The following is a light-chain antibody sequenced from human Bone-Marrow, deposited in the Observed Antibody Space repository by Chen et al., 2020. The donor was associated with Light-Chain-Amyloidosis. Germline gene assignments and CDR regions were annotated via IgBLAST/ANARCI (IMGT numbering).Light chain of an antibody. J-gene: IGKJ1*01. Sequence: EIVLTQSPATLSLSPGERATLSCRASQTVDSFLAWYQQKPGQAPRLLIYDASNRATGIPARSSGSGYGTDFTLTISSLEPEDFAVYYCQQRSYWPPSFGQGTKVEIK. CDR1: QTVDSF. CDR3: QQRSYWPPS. CDR2: DAS. V-gene: IGKV3-11*01.